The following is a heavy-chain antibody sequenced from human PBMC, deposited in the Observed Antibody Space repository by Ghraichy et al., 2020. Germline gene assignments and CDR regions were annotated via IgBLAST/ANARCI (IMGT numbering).Heavy chain of an antibody. D-gene: IGHD2-15*01. V-gene: IGHV4-59*08. Sequence: SATLSLTCTFSGDSITNNYCSWIRQPPGMGLEWIGFIYYTGSSHYNPSLKSRVTMSVDTSRNQFSLRLTSLTAADTAVYYCARQVCSDGSCYPIFDSWGQGTLVTVSS. CDR2: IYYTGSS. CDR3: ARQVCSDGSCYPIFDS. J-gene: IGHJ4*02. CDR1: GDSITNNY.